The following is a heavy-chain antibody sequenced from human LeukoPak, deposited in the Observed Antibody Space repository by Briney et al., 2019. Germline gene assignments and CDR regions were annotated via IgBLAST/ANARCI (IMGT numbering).Heavy chain of an antibody. CDR1: GGSISSWY. J-gene: IGHJ4*02. CDR3: ASRYYGSGSYQIDY. V-gene: IGHV4-59*05. D-gene: IGHD3-10*01. CDR2: IYYSGST. Sequence: SETLSLTCTVSGGSISSWYWSWIRQPPGKGLEWIGSIYYSGSTYYNPSLKSRVTISVDTSKNQFSLKLSSVTAADTAVYYCASRYYGSGSYQIDYWGQGTLVTVSS.